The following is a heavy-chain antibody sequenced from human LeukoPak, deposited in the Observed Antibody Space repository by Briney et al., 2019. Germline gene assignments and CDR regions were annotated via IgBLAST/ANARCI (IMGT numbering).Heavy chain of an antibody. CDR1: GGTFSSYA. J-gene: IGHJ4*02. CDR2: IIPIFGTA. Sequence: GASVKVSCKASGGTFSSYAISWVRQAPGQGLEWMGGIIPIFGTANYAQKFQGRVTITADKSTSTAYMELSSLRSEDTAVYYCARGRGGWRQWDYFDYWGQGTLVTVSS. V-gene: IGHV1-69*06. D-gene: IGHD5-24*01. CDR3: ARGRGGWRQWDYFDY.